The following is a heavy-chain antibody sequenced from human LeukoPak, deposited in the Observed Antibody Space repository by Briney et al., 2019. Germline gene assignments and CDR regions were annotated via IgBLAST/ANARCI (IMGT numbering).Heavy chain of an antibody. D-gene: IGHD6-19*01. Sequence: PSETLSLTCTVSGGSISSSSYYWGWIRQPPGKGLEWIGSIYYSGSTYYNPSLKSRVTISVDTSKNQFSLKLSSVTAADTAVYYCARHSSSGWDLDYWGQGTLVTVSS. CDR3: ARHSSSGWDLDY. J-gene: IGHJ4*02. CDR1: GGSISSSSYY. V-gene: IGHV4-39*01. CDR2: IYYSGST.